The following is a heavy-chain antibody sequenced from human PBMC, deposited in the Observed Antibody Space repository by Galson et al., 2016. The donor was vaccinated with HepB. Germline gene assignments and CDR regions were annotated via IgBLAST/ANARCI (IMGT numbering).Heavy chain of an antibody. CDR2: INHSGST. V-gene: IGHV4-34*01. Sequence: ETLSLTCTVSGGSIISGAYYWSWIRQPPGKGLEWIGEINHSGSTNYNPSLKSRVTISVDTSKNQFSLKLSSVTAADTAVYYFARGDNPDYGDYASAYYYMDVWGKGTTVTVSS. CDR1: GGSIISGAYY. J-gene: IGHJ6*03. D-gene: IGHD4-17*01. CDR3: ARGDNPDYGDYASAYYYMDV.